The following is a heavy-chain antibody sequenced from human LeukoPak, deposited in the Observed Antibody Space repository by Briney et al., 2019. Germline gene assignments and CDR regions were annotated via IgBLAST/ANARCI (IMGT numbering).Heavy chain of an antibody. V-gene: IGHV3-9*01. J-gene: IGHJ3*02. CDR2: ISWNSGSI. D-gene: IGHD1-26*01. Sequence: PGGSLRLSCAASGFTFDDYAMHWVRQAPGKGLEWVSGISWNSGSIGYADSVKGRFTISRDNAKNSLYLQMNSLRAEDTALYYCAKDIHYISGSYSAQSASDIWGQGTMVTVSS. CDR3: AKDIHYISGSYSAQSASDI. CDR1: GFTFDDYA.